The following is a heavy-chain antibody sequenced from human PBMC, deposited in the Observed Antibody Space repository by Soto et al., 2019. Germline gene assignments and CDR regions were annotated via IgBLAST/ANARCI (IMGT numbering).Heavy chain of an antibody. J-gene: IGHJ6*02. CDR1: GASINTYY. V-gene: IGHV4-59*01. CDR2: IHNSGST. D-gene: IGHD2-8*01. Sequence: SETLSLTCTVSGASINTYYWAWIRQPPGKGLEWIGYIHNSGSTNYNPSLKSRVTISVDTSKNQFSLKLSSVTAADTAVYYCASSSQVYAPYYYYGMDVWGQGTTVTVSS. CDR3: ASSSQVYAPYYYYGMDV.